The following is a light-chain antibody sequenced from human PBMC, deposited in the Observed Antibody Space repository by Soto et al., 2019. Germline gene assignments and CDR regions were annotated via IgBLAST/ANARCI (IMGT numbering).Light chain of an antibody. Sequence: QSALTQPASVSGSPGQSITISCTGTSSDVGGYNYVSWYQHHPGKAPKVMIYDVSNRPSGVSDRISGSKSGNTASLTISGLQAEDEADYYCSSYTSSSTVVFGGGTKVTVL. CDR2: DVS. J-gene: IGLJ2*01. CDR3: SSYTSSSTVV. CDR1: SSDVGGYNY. V-gene: IGLV2-14*03.